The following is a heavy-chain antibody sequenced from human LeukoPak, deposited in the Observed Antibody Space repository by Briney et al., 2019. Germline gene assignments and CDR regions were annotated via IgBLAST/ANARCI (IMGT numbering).Heavy chain of an antibody. CDR2: ISSSSSYI. CDR3: ARGASYYDQRSPNWYFDL. J-gene: IGHJ2*01. CDR1: GFTFSSYG. Sequence: GGSLRLSCAASGFTFSSYGMNWVRQAPGKGLEWVSSISSSSSYIYYADSVKGRFTISRDNAKNSLYLQINSLRAEDTAVYYCARGASYYDQRSPNWYFDLWGRGTLVTVSS. V-gene: IGHV3-21*01. D-gene: IGHD1-26*01.